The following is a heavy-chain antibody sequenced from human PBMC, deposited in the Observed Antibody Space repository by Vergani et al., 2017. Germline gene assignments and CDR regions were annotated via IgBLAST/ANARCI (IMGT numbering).Heavy chain of an antibody. J-gene: IGHJ3*02. D-gene: IGHD3-10*01. CDR3: AAVGGSGSYGAFDI. CDR1: GFTFTSSA. V-gene: IGHV1-58*01. CDR2: IVVGSGNT. Sequence: QMQLVQSGPEVKKPGTSVKVSCKASGFTFTSSAVQWVRQARGQRLEWIGWIVVGSGNTNYAQKFQERVTITRDMSTSTAYIELSSLRSEDTAVYYCAAVGGSGSYGAFDIWGQGTMVTVSS.